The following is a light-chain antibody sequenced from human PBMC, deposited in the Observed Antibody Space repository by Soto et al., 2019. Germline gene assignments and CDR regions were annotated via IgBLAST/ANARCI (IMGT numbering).Light chain of an antibody. CDR1: QSVDRY. J-gene: IGKJ1*01. CDR2: GAS. CDR3: QQYGSSPRT. Sequence: EIVLTQSPGTLSLSPGERATLSCRASQSVDRYLAWYQQKPGQAPRLLIYGASTRATGIPDRFSGGGSGTDFTLTISSLEPEDFAVYYCQQYGSSPRTCGQGTKVEIK. V-gene: IGKV3-20*01.